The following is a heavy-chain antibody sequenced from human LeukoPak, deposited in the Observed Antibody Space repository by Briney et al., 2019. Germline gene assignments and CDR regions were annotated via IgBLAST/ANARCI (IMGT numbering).Heavy chain of an antibody. Sequence: GGSLRLSCAASGFTFSSYSMNWVRQAPGKGLEWVSSISSSSSYIYYADSVKGRFTISRDNAKNSLYLQMNSLRAEDTAVYYCARSSTTYYYDSSSHYWGQGTLVTVSS. CDR2: ISSSSSYI. V-gene: IGHV3-21*01. CDR1: GFTFSSYS. J-gene: IGHJ4*02. CDR3: ARSSTTYYYDSSSHY. D-gene: IGHD3-22*01.